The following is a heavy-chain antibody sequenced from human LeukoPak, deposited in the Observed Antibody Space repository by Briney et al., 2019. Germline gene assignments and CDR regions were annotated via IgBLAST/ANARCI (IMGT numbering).Heavy chain of an antibody. V-gene: IGHV3-7*01. CDR1: GFTFTTYW. D-gene: IGHD3-10*01. Sequence: GGSLRLSCAASGFTFTTYWMSWVRQAPGKGLEWVANIKQDGTERYYVDSVKGRFTISRDNAKNSLYLLMNSLRVEDTAVYYCAKVAKYYYGSETYYFFEHWGQGTPVTASS. CDR2: IKQDGTER. J-gene: IGHJ4*02. CDR3: AKVAKYYYGSETYYFFEH.